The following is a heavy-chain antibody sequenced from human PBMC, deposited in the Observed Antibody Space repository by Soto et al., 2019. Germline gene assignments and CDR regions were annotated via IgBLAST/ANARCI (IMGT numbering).Heavy chain of an antibody. D-gene: IGHD3-16*01. V-gene: IGHV3-21*06. J-gene: IGHJ1*01. CDR1: GFIFSAYT. CDR3: ATPYYFNH. Sequence: LRLSCAASGFIFSAYTMNWVRQAPGKGLEWLSSISDDSSYIDYADSLRGRFTVSRDNARNSLYLQIDSLGVEDTAVYYCATPYYFNHWGPGTLVTVS. CDR2: ISDDSSYI.